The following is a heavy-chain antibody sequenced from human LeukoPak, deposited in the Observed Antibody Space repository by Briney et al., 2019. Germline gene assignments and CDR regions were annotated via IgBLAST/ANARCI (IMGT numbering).Heavy chain of an antibody. V-gene: IGHV4-4*02. J-gene: IGHJ6*02. D-gene: IGHD3-10*01. CDR3: ARDRTLLWFGESYGMDV. CDR1: GGSISSSNW. CDR2: IYHSGST. Sequence: PSETLSLTCAVSGGSISSSNWWSWVRQPPGKGLEWIGEIYHSGSTNYNPSLKSRVTISVDKSKNQFSLKLSSVTAADTAVYYCARDRTLLWFGESYGMDVWGQGTTVTVSS.